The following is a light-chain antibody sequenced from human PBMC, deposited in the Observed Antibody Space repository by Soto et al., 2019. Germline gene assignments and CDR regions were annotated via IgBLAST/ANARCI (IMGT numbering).Light chain of an antibody. CDR1: QSLLNSNGNNY. J-gene: IGKJ4*01. Sequence: DIVMTQSPLSLPVTPGEPASISCRSSQSLLNSNGNNYLDWYLQKPGQSPQLLIYLGSNRAPGVSDRFTGSGSGTDFTLKISRVEAEDVGVYYCMQALQTPITFGGGTKVEIK. CDR3: MQALQTPIT. V-gene: IGKV2-28*01. CDR2: LGS.